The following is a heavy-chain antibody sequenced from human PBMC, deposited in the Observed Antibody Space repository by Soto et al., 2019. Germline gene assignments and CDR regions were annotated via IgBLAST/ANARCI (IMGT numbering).Heavy chain of an antibody. D-gene: IGHD6-13*01. CDR1: GFTFRSFT. Sequence: SLRLSCAASGFTFRSFTMNWVRQAPGKGLEWFSTISSNSAYIYYTDALRGRFTISRDNAKNSLHLQMNSLRAEDTAVYYCTRDASRDSSARGWFDPWGPGTLVTVSS. CDR2: ISSNSAYI. V-gene: IGHV3-21*01. J-gene: IGHJ5*02. CDR3: TRDASRDSSARGWFDP.